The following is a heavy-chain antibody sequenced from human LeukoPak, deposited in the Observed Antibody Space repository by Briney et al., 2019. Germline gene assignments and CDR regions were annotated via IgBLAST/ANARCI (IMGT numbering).Heavy chain of an antibody. J-gene: IGHJ4*02. Sequence: GGSLRLSCVTSGFTFSNHEMNWVRQAPGKGLEWVAYTSRGGSDISYADSAKGRFTISSDIASNTLYLQMNSLRVKDTAVYFCVRARLIRLENFFDYWGQGTLVTVSS. D-gene: IGHD2-21*01. CDR1: GFTFSNHE. V-gene: IGHV3-48*03. CDR2: TSRGGSDI. CDR3: VRARLIRLENFFDY.